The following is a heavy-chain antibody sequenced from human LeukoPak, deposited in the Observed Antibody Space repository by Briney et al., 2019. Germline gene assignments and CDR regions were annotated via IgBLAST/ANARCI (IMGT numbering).Heavy chain of an antibody. CDR1: GFTFSSYA. J-gene: IGHJ4*02. Sequence: PGGSLRLSCAASGFTFSSYAMHWVRQAPGKGLEWVAVISYDGSNKYYEDYVKCRFTISRDNSKNTLYLQMNSLRAEDTAVYYCARSIAVAGTFFDYWGQGTRVTVSS. V-gene: IGHV3-30*04. D-gene: IGHD6-19*01. CDR2: ISYDGSNK. CDR3: ARSIAVAGTFFDY.